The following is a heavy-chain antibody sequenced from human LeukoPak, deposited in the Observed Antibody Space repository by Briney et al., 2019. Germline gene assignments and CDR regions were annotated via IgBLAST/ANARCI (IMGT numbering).Heavy chain of an antibody. Sequence: SETLSLTCTVSGDSISSYHWNWIRQPPGKGLEYIGHISYTGTTNYNPSLKSRVTISLDTSKNQFSLKLNSVTAADTAVYYCARGRQCLNPFDSWGQGTLVTVSS. J-gene: IGHJ4*02. CDR1: GDSISSYH. V-gene: IGHV4-59*01. CDR3: ARGRQCLNPFDS. D-gene: IGHD3-10*02. CDR2: ISYTGTT.